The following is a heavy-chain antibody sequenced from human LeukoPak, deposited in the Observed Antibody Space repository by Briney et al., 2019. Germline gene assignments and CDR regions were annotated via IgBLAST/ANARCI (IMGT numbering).Heavy chain of an antibody. CDR3: ARGLSVGGATLFWFDP. V-gene: IGHV4-34*01. CDR1: GGSFSGYY. CDR2: INHSGST. Sequence: SETLSLTCAVYGGSFSGYYWSWIRQAPGKGLEWIGEINHSGSTNYNPSLKSRVTISVDTSKNQFSLKLSSVTAADTVVYYCARGLSVGGATLFWFDPWGQGTLVTVSS. D-gene: IGHD1-26*01. J-gene: IGHJ5*02.